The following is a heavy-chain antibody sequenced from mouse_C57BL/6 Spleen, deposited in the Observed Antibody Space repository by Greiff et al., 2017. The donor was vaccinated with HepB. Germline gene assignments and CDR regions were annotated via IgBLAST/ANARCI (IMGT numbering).Heavy chain of an antibody. J-gene: IGHJ4*01. CDR3: APWLRRDYYAMDY. CDR1: GFTFSDYG. D-gene: IGHD2-2*01. Sequence: DVKLVESGGGLVKPGGSLKLSCAASGFTFSDYGMHWVRQAPEKGLEWVAYISSGSSTIYYADTVKGRFTISRDNAKNTLFLQMTSLRSEDTAMYYCAPWLRRDYYAMDYWGQGTSVTVSS. CDR2: ISSGSSTI. V-gene: IGHV5-17*01.